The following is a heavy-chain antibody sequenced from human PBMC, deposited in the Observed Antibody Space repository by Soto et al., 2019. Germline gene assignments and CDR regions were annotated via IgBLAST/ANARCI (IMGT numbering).Heavy chain of an antibody. D-gene: IGHD3-10*01. CDR3: ARYGSGYYYYGMGV. Sequence: GGSLRLSCAASEFSVSNNYMSWVRQAPGKGLEWVSVIYSGGSTYYADSVKGRLTISRDNSKNTLYLQMNSLRAEDTAVYYCARYGSGYYYYGMGVWGQGTTVTVSS. CDR2: IYSGGST. CDR1: EFSVSNNY. V-gene: IGHV3-53*01. J-gene: IGHJ6*02.